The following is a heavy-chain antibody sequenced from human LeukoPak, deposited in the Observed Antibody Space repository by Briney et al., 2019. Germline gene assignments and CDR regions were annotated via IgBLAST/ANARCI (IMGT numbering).Heavy chain of an antibody. J-gene: IGHJ4*02. V-gene: IGHV1-46*01. Sequence: VASVKVSCKASGYTFTNYYMHWVRQAPGQGLEWMGIINPRGGATTYAQKFQGRVTMTSDTSTSTVYMDLSSLRSEDTAVYYCARLEPSLRESTFDYWGQGTLVTVSS. CDR1: GYTFTNYY. CDR3: ARLEPSLRESTFDY. CDR2: INPRGGAT. D-gene: IGHD5/OR15-5a*01.